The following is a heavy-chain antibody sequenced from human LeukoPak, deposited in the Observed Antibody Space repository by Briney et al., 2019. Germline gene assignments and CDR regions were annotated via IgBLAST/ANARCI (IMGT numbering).Heavy chain of an antibody. CDR1: GYTFTSYD. CDR3: ARTRITIFDYYYGMDV. V-gene: IGHV1-8*01. CDR2: MNPNSGNT. Sequence: APVKVSCKASGYTFTSYDINWVRQATGQGHEWMGWMNPNSGNTGYAQKFQGRVTMTRNTSISTAYMELSSLRSEDTAVYYCARTRITIFDYYYGMDVWGQGTTVTVSS. D-gene: IGHD3-9*01. J-gene: IGHJ6*02.